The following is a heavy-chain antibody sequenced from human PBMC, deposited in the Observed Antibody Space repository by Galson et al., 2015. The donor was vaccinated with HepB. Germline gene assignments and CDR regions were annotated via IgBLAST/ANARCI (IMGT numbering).Heavy chain of an antibody. J-gene: IGHJ4*02. CDR1: GYTFTSYA. CDR3: ARTPLGYCSGGSCYSKGFFDY. Sequence: SVKVSCNASGYTFTSYAMHWVRQAPGQRLEWMGWINAGNGNTKYSQKFQGRVTITRDTSASTAYMELSSLRSEDTAVYYCARTPLGYCSGGSCYSKGFFDYWGQGTLVTVSS. D-gene: IGHD2-15*01. CDR2: INAGNGNT. V-gene: IGHV1-3*01.